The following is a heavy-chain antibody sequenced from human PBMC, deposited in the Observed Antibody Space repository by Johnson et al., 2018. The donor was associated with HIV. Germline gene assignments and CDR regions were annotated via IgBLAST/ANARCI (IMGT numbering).Heavy chain of an antibody. CDR3: ARGEWRGAFDI. J-gene: IGHJ3*02. Sequence: EVQLVESGGGLVQPGRSLRLSCAASGFTFDDYAMHWVRQAPGKGLEWVSDITWNSGSIGYADSVKGRFTISRDNAKNSLYLQMNSLRAEDTAWYYCARGEWRGAFDIWGQGTMVTVSS. CDR1: GFTFDDYA. V-gene: IGHV3-9*01. CDR2: ITWNSGSI. D-gene: IGHD3-3*01.